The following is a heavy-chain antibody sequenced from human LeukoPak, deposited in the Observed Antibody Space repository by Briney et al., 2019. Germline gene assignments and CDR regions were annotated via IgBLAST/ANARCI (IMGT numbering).Heavy chain of an antibody. D-gene: IGHD5-18*01. CDR2: INTDTWNP. V-gene: IGHV7-4-1*02. Sequence: ASVKVCCKASGYTFTTYAVNWVRQAPGQGLGWMGWINTDTWNPTYAQGFTGRFVFSLDASVSTAYLQITSLKAEDTAVYYCARGNGYSYGMYYFDSWGQGTLVTVSS. J-gene: IGHJ4*02. CDR1: GYTFTTYA. CDR3: ARGNGYSYGMYYFDS.